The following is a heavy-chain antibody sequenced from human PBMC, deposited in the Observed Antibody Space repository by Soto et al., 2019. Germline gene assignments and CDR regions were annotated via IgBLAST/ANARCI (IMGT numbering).Heavy chain of an antibody. CDR3: ARDHHRYSGYEDVDY. CDR1: GFTFSDYY. CDR2: ISSSSSYT. D-gene: IGHD5-12*01. Sequence: QVQLVESGGGLVQPGGSLRLSCAASGFTFSDYYMSWIRQAPGKGLEWVSYISSSSSYTNYADSVKGRFTISRDNAKNSLYLQMNSLRAEDTAVYYCARDHHRYSGYEDVDYWGQGTLVTVSS. V-gene: IGHV3-11*05. J-gene: IGHJ4*02.